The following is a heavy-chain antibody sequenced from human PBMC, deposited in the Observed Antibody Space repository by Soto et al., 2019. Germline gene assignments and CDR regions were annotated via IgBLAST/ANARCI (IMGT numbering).Heavy chain of an antibody. CDR2: ISGSGGST. D-gene: IGHD3-10*01. CDR3: ANTMVRGIGFDY. Sequence: EVQLLESGGGLVQPGGSLRLSCAASGFTFSSYAMSWVRQAPGKGLEWVSAISGSGGSTYYADSVKGRFTISRDNSKNTLYLKMNSLRAEDTAVYYCANTMVRGIGFDYWGQGTLVTVSS. V-gene: IGHV3-23*01. J-gene: IGHJ4*02. CDR1: GFTFSSYA.